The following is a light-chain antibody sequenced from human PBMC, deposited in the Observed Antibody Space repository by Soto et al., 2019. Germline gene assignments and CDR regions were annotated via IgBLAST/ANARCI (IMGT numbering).Light chain of an antibody. CDR2: STN. Sequence: VVTQEPSFSVSPGRTVTLTCGLSSGSVSTSYYPSWYQQTPGQAPRTLIYSTNTRSSGVPDRFSGSILGNKAALTITGAQADDEADYYCALYMGSGIWVFGGGTKLTVL. CDR1: SGSVSTSYY. J-gene: IGLJ3*02. CDR3: ALYMGSGIWV. V-gene: IGLV8-61*01.